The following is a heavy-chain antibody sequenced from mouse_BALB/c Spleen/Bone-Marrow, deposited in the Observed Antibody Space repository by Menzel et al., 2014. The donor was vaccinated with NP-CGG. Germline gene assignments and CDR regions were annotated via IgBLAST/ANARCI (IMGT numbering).Heavy chain of an antibody. CDR2: ISSGSSTI. CDR1: GFTFSSFG. Sequence: EVQGVESGGGLVQPGGSRKLSCAASGFTFSSFGMHWVRQAPEKGLEWVAYISSGSSTIYYADTVKGRFTISRDNPKNTLFLRMTSLRSEDTAMYYCARELLAYWGQGTLVTVSA. CDR3: ARELLAY. V-gene: IGHV5-17*02. D-gene: IGHD2-12*01. J-gene: IGHJ3*01.